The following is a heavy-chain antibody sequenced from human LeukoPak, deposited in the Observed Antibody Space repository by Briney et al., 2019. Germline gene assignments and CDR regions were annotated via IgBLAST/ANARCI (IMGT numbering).Heavy chain of an antibody. D-gene: IGHD3-9*01. CDR1: GGTFSSYA. Sequence: SVKVSCKASGGTFSSYAISWVRQAPGQGLEWMGRIIPIFGIANCAQKFQGRVTITADKSTSTAYMELSSLRSEDTAVYYCAREDILTGYINWFDPWGQGTLVTVSS. CDR2: IIPIFGIA. CDR3: AREDILTGYINWFDP. V-gene: IGHV1-69*04. J-gene: IGHJ5*02.